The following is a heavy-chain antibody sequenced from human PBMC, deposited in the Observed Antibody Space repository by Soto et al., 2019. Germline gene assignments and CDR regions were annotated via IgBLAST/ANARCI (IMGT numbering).Heavy chain of an antibody. CDR1: GYTLAELS. J-gene: IGHJ3*02. D-gene: IGHD3-10*01. V-gene: IGHV1-24*01. CDR3: ARGSDVLLWFGELSDAFDI. Sequence: ASVKVSCKVSGYTLAELSMHWVRQAPGKGLEWMGGFDPEDGETIYAQKFQGRVTMTGDTSTSTVYMELSSLRSEDTAVYYCARGSDVLLWFGELSDAFDIWG. CDR2: FDPEDGET.